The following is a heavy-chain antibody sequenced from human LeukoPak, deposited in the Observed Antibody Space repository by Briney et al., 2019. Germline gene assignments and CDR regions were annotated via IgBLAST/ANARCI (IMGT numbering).Heavy chain of an antibody. Sequence: GGSLRLSCAASGFTFSSYAMHWVRQAPGKGLEWVAVISYDGSNKYYADSVKGRFTISRDNSKNTLYLQMNSLRAEDTAVYFCAKEVDYWGQGTLVTVSS. V-gene: IGHV3-30*04. J-gene: IGHJ4*02. CDR1: GFTFSSYA. CDR2: ISYDGSNK. CDR3: AKEVDY.